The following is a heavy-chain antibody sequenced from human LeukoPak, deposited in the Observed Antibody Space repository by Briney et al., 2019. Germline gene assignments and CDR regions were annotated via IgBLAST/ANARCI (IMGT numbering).Heavy chain of an antibody. CDR1: GFTVSSNY. CDR3: ARDAGIAAAGTGVDY. Sequence: PGGSLRLSCAASGFTVSSNYMSWIRQPPGKGLEWIGEINHSGSTNYNPSLKSRVTISVDTSKNQFSLKLSSVTAADTAVYYCARDAGIAAAGTGVDYWGQGTLVTVSS. D-gene: IGHD6-13*01. J-gene: IGHJ4*02. V-gene: IGHV4-34*01. CDR2: INHSGST.